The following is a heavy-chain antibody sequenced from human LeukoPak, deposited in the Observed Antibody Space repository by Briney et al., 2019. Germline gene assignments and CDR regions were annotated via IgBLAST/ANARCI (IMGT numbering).Heavy chain of an antibody. Sequence: SETLSLTCTVSGGSISSYYWSWVRQPPGKGLEWIGYIYYSGSTNYNPALKSRVTISVDTSKNQFSLKLSSVTAADTAVYYCARRPPAVGALDYWGQGTLVTVSS. D-gene: IGHD1-26*01. CDR2: IYYSGST. J-gene: IGHJ4*02. CDR1: GGSISSYY. CDR3: ARRPPAVGALDY. V-gene: IGHV4-59*01.